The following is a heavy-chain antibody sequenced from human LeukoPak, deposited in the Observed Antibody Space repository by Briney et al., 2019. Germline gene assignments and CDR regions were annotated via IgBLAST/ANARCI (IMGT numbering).Heavy chain of an antibody. CDR2: ISSDSIYI. D-gene: IGHD6-6*01. V-gene: IGHV3-21*01. Sequence: GESLRLSCSASGFTLSSYSLNWVRQAAGKGLEWVSAISSDSIYIYYADSVKGRFTISRDNAKNSLYLQMNSLRAEDTAVYYCAGYSSSKDYWGQGTLVTVSS. CDR3: AGYSSSKDY. J-gene: IGHJ4*02. CDR1: GFTLSSYS.